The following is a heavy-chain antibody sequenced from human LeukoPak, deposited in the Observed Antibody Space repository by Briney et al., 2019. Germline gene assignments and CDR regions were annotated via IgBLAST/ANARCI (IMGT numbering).Heavy chain of an antibody. D-gene: IGHD5-12*01. CDR3: ARGHGYTFDY. CDR2: IYYSGNT. V-gene: IGHV4-39*07. Sequence: PSETLSLTCTVSGGSISSGVYYWGWIRQPPGKGLEWIGSIYYSGNTYYSPSLKSRVTISVDTSKNQFSLKLSSVTAADTAVYYCARGHGYTFDYWGQGTLVTVSS. CDR1: GGSISSGVYY. J-gene: IGHJ4*02.